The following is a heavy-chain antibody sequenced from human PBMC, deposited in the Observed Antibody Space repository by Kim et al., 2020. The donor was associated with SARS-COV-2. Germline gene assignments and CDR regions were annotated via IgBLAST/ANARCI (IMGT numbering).Heavy chain of an antibody. V-gene: IGHV3-23*01. J-gene: IGHJ2*01. D-gene: IGHD2-2*01. CDR3: AKNVHVTSVTFLWYFDL. CDR1: RFTFSSFA. CDR2: IFGSGHGT. Sequence: GGSLRLSCVASRFTFSSFAMTWVRQAPGKGLEWVSTIFGSGHGTYYPDSVRGRFIVSRDNSKNTLYLQMNNLRADDTAIYYCAKNVHVTSVTFLWYFDLWGRGTSVTVSS.